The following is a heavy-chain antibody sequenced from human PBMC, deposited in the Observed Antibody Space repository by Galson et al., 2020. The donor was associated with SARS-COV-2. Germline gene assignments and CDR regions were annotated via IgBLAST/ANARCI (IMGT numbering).Heavy chain of an antibody. J-gene: IGHJ5*02. D-gene: IGHD1-26*01. CDR3: AKDFQVGGSYWYNWFDP. V-gene: IGHV3-43*01. Sequence: GGSLRLSCAASGFTFDDYTMHWVRQAPGKGLEWVSLISWDGGSTYYADSVKGRFTISRDNSKNYLYLQMNSLRTEDTALYYCAKDFQVGGSYWYNWFDPWGQVTIVTVSS. CDR1: GFTFDDYT. CDR2: ISWDGGST.